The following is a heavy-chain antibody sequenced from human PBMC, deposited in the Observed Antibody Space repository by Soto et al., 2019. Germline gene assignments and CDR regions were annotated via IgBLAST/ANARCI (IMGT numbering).Heavy chain of an antibody. J-gene: IGHJ4*02. CDR3: ARRLFYSSSVTD. Sequence: PSETLSLTCAVYGGSFSGYYWSWIRQPPGKGLEWIGEINRSGSTDYKPSLKSRVTISVDTSKNQFSLKLSSVTAADTAVYYCARRLFYSSSVTDWGQGTLVTVS. CDR2: INRSGST. V-gene: IGHV4-34*01. D-gene: IGHD6-6*01. CDR1: GGSFSGYY.